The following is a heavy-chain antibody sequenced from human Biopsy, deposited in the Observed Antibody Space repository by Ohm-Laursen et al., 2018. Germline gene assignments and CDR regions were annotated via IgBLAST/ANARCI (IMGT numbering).Heavy chain of an antibody. Sequence: GTLSLTCTVSGDSISSYYWSWIRQPPGKGLQWIGYVYYTGSTDYNPPLQSRVTISADTSKNHFSLRLRSVTPADTAIYYCARDRGYYSDRTVPGYFDLWGRGTLVTVSS. CDR1: GDSISSYY. CDR3: ARDRGYYSDRTVPGYFDL. CDR2: VYYTGST. D-gene: IGHD3-22*01. J-gene: IGHJ2*01. V-gene: IGHV4-59*01.